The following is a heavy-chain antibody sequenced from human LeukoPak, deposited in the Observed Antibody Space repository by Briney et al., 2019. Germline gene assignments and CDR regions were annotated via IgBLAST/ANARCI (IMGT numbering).Heavy chain of an antibody. V-gene: IGHV4-59*04. CDR3: AKLSWLVIGKSPDY. CDR1: GGSISSYY. Sequence: SETLSLTCTVSGGSISSYYWGWVRQPPGKALEWIASISHSGSTYYNPSLKSRITMSVDTSKNQFSLYLTSVTAADTAMYYCAKLSWLVIGKSPDYWGQGTLVTVSS. CDR2: ISHSGST. J-gene: IGHJ4*02. D-gene: IGHD6-19*01.